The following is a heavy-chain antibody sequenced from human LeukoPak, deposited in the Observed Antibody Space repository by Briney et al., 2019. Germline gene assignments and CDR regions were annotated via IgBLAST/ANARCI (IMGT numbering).Heavy chain of an antibody. V-gene: IGHV3-48*04. CDR1: GFTFSSYS. CDR2: ISSSSSTI. J-gene: IGHJ4*02. CDR3: ARDLDIVATIVPFDY. Sequence: PGGSLRLSCAASGFTFSSYSMNWVRQAPGKGLEWVSYISSSSSTIYYADSVKGRFTISRDNAKNSLYLQMNSLRAEDTAVYYCARDLDIVATIVPFDYWGQGTLVTVSS. D-gene: IGHD5-12*01.